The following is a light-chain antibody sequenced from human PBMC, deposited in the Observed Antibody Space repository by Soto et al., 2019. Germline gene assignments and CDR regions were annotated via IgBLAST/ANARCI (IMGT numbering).Light chain of an antibody. CDR3: QQANSCPHT. Sequence: DLQMTQSPSSVSASVGDRVTITCRASQGISSWLAWYQKKPGKAPKLLIYAASSLQTGVPSRFSGSGSGKDFTLTSSSLQPEDFAIYYCQQANSCPHTFGQGTKLEIK. CDR2: AAS. V-gene: IGKV1-12*01. CDR1: QGISSW. J-gene: IGKJ2*01.